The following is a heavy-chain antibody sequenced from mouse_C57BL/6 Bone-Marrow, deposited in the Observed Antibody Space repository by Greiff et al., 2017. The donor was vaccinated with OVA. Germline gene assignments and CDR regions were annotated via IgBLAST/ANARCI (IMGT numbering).Heavy chain of an antibody. Sequence: VQLQQPGAELVKPGASVKLSCKASGYTFTSYWMHWVKQRPGQGLEWIGMIHPNSGSTNYNEKFKSKATLTVDKSSSTAYMQLSSLTSEDSAVYYCAREGWLYYYAMDYWGQGTSVTVSS. D-gene: IGHD3-3*01. CDR2: IHPNSGST. CDR3: AREGWLYYYAMDY. J-gene: IGHJ4*01. V-gene: IGHV1-64*01. CDR1: GYTFTSYW.